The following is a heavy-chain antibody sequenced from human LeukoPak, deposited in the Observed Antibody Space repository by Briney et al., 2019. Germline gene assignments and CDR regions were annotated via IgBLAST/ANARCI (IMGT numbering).Heavy chain of an antibody. J-gene: IGHJ2*01. Sequence: GXXLRLSCAASGFTFSNYAMGWVRQAPGKGVEWVSIISGSGVSIYYADYVKGGFTIYRDNSKKTVYVKMKRLRAEDTAIYYCAQVAAALVPWYFDLWGRGTLVTVSS. CDR1: GFTFSNYA. CDR2: ISGSGVSI. CDR3: AQVAAALVPWYFDL. D-gene: IGHD5-18*01. V-gene: IGHV3-23*01.